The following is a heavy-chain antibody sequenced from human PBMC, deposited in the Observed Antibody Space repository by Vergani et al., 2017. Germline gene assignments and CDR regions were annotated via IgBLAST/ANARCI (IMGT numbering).Heavy chain of an antibody. V-gene: IGHV3-64D*06. CDR2: ISSNGGST. Sequence: EVQLVESGGGLVQPGGSLRLSCAASGFTFSSYAMHWVRQAPGKGLEYVSAISSNGGSTYYADSVKGRFTISRDNSKNTLYLQMSSLRAEDTAVYYCVKDLGIAAAGTTDYWGQGTLVTVSS. CDR3: VKDLGIAAAGTTDY. CDR1: GFTFSSYA. J-gene: IGHJ4*02. D-gene: IGHD6-13*01.